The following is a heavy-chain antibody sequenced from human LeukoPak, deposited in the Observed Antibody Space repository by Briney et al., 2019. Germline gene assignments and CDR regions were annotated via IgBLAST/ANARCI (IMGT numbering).Heavy chain of an antibody. Sequence: PSETLSLTCTVSGGSISTYYWSWIRQPPGKGLEGSGYIYYSGSTNYNPSLKSRVTMLADTSKNQFSLKLSSVTAADTAVYYCARSSHCSGGSCYSLTGVGYWGQGTLVTVSS. CDR2: IYYSGST. CDR1: GGSISTYY. V-gene: IGHV4-59*01. J-gene: IGHJ4*02. D-gene: IGHD2-15*01. CDR3: ARSSHCSGGSCYSLTGVGY.